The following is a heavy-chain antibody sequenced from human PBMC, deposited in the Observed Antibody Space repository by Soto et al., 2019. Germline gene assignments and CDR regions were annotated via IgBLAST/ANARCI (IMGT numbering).Heavy chain of an antibody. Sequence: QVPLVPSGTEVKKPGASVKVSCKTSGYSFTKYGLNWVRQAPGQRREWMGWINPGNGDTKYSQKFQGRVPITRDTSATTAYMELSSLGSEDSAVFYCARTDCSSTSCYNYYYYGMDVWGQGTTVTVSS. CDR3: ARTDCSSTSCYNYYYYGMDV. V-gene: IGHV1-3*01. CDR1: GYSFTKYG. D-gene: IGHD2-2*01. J-gene: IGHJ6*02. CDR2: INPGNGDT.